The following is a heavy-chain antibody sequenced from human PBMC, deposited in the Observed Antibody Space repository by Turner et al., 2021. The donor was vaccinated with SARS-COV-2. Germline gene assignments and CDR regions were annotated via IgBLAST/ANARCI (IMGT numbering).Heavy chain of an antibody. J-gene: IGHJ3*02. Sequence: QLSLQDSGTGLGKPSEPLSLTCTGPCGSIDSSSYYWGWIRQPPGKGREWIGRIYYSGDTYYNPSPKSRVTISVETAKTQFTLKLSSVSPADTAVYYCAGYRIRLGELSSLCDFDIWGQGTMVTMSS. CDR2: IYYSGDT. V-gene: IGHV4-39*01. D-gene: IGHD3-16*02. CDR1: CGSIDSSSYY. CDR3: AGYRIRLGELSSLCDFDI.